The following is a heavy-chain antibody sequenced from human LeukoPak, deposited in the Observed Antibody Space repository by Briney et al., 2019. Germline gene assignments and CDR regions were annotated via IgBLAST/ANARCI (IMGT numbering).Heavy chain of an antibody. D-gene: IGHD3-22*01. CDR2: IYSGGST. CDR3: SAFYDSSGYYAD. J-gene: IGHJ4*02. CDR1: GFTVSSNY. V-gene: IGHV3-53*01. Sequence: PGGSLRLSCAASGFTVSSNYMSWVRQAPGKGLEWVSVIYSGGSTYYADSVKGRFTISRDNSKNTLYLQMNSLRAEDTAVYYCSAFYDSSGYYADWGQGTLVTVSS.